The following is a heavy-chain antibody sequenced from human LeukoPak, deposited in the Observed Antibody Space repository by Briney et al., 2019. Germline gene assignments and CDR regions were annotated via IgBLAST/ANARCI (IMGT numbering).Heavy chain of an antibody. CDR2: IFSSGST. J-gene: IGHJ4*02. CDR1: GGPISNYY. Sequence: PSETLSLTCTVSGGPISNYYWSWIRQPAGKGLEWIGRIFSSGSTNYNPSLKSRVTMSVDTSKNQFSLKLSSVTAADTAEYFCARESRRSYCNEYWGQGTLVTVSS. D-gene: IGHD2-2*01. V-gene: IGHV4-4*07. CDR3: ARESRRSYCNEY.